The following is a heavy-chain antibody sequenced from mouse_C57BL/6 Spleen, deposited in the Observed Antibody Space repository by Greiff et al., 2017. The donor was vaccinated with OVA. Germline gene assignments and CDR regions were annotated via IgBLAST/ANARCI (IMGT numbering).Heavy chain of an antibody. J-gene: IGHJ3*01. D-gene: IGHD3-2*02. Sequence: QVQLQQSGPELVKPGASVKISCKASGYAFSSSWMNWVKQRPGKGLEWIGRIYPGDGDTNYNGKFKGKATLTADKSSSTAYMQLSSLTSEDSAVYFCARRAQGPAWFAYWGQGTLVTVSA. V-gene: IGHV1-82*01. CDR1: GYAFSSSW. CDR3: ARRAQGPAWFAY. CDR2: IYPGDGDT.